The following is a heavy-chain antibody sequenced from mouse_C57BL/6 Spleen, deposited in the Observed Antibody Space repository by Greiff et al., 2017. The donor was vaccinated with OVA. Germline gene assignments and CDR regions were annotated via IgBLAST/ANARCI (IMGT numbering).Heavy chain of an antibody. CDR2: ISNGGGST. D-gene: IGHD1-1*01. V-gene: IGHV5-12*01. CDR3: ARLRSYYAMDY. Sequence: EVKLMESGGGLVQPGGSLKLSCAASGFTFSDYYMYWVRQTPEKRLEWVAYISNGGGSTYYPDTVKGRFTISRDNAKNTLYLQMSRLKSEDTAMYYCARLRSYYAMDYWGQGTSVTVSS. CDR1: GFTFSDYY. J-gene: IGHJ4*01.